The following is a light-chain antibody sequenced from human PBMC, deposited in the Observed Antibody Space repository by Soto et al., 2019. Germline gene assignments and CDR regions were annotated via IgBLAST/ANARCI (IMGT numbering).Light chain of an antibody. J-gene: IGKJ1*01. CDR3: QQYTNTNNPWM. Sequence: IRMTQSPSSLSASTGDRVTITCRASQTISTWMAWYQQKPGKAPKLLVYDASTLQSGVASRFSGSGSGTEFTLIISGLQPDDSATYYCQQYTNTNNPWMFGQGTKVDI. V-gene: IGKV1-5*01. CDR2: DAS. CDR1: QTISTW.